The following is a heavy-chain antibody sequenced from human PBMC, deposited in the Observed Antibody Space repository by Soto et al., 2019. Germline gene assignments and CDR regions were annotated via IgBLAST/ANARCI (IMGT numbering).Heavy chain of an antibody. CDR2: INHRGST. D-gene: IGHD3-16*01. J-gene: IGHJ6*03. CDR3: ARLRGNLKHKRNYYDYMDV. V-gene: IGHV4-34*01. CDR1: GGSFSGYY. Sequence: QVQLQQWGAGLLKPSETLSLTCAVYGGSFSGYYWSWIRQPPGKGLEWIGEINHRGSTTYNPSLKSRATISVDTSKNQFSLKLSSVTAADTAVDYWARLRGNLKHKRNYYDYMDVWGKGTTVTVSS.